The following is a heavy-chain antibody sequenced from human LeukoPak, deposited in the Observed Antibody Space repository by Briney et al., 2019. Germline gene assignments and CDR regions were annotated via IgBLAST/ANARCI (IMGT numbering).Heavy chain of an antibody. CDR2: INHSVST. CDR3: ARARPIRYYDGSGCADY. D-gene: IGHD3-22*01. CDR1: GGSFSGYY. J-gene: IGHJ4*02. Sequence: PSETLSLTCAVYGGSFSGYYCSWIRQPPGKGLEWIGEINHSVSTNYNPSLTSRVTISVDTSKNQLSLQLSSVTVADTAVYDCARARPIRYYDGSGCADYWGQGTLVTVSS. V-gene: IGHV4-34*01.